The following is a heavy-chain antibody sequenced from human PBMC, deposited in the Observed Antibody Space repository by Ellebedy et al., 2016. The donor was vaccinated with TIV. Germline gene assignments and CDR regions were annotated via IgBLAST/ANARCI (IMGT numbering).Heavy chain of an antibody. Sequence: GESLKISCAASGLTFSSYALSWVRQAPGKGLEWVSSITGSGGSTYYADSVKGRFTISRDKSKKTLYLQMNSLEAEDTAVYYCATRERGISWYYFDYWGQGTLVTVSS. V-gene: IGHV3-23*01. J-gene: IGHJ4*02. D-gene: IGHD1-14*01. CDR1: GLTFSSYA. CDR3: ATRERGISWYYFDY. CDR2: ITGSGGST.